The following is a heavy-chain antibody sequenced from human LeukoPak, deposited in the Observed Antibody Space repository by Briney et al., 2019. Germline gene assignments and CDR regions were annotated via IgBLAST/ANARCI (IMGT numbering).Heavy chain of an antibody. CDR2: ISSSSSYI. CDR1: GFTFSSYS. CDR3: ARDARGFYDTSGYYGFDY. D-gene: IGHD3-22*01. Sequence: GGSLRLSCAASGFTFSSYSMNWVRQAPGKGLEWVSSISSSSSYIYYADSVKGRFTISRDNAKNSLYLQMNSLRAEDTAVYYCARDARGFYDTSGYYGFDYWGQGTLVTVSS. V-gene: IGHV3-21*01. J-gene: IGHJ4*02.